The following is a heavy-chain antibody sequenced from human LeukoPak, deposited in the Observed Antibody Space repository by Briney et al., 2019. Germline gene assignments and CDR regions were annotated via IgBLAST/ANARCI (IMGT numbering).Heavy chain of an antibody. D-gene: IGHD1-20*01. Sequence: PGGSLRLSCAASLFTFSSYAMHWVRQAPGKGLEWVAVISYDGSNKYYADSVKGRFTISRDNSKNTLYLQMNSLRAEDTAVYYCARELSGTLGYWGQGTLVTVSS. V-gene: IGHV3-30*04. CDR2: ISYDGSNK. J-gene: IGHJ4*02. CDR1: LFTFSSYA. CDR3: ARELSGTLGY.